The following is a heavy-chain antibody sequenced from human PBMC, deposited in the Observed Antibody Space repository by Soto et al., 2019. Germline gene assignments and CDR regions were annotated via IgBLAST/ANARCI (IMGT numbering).Heavy chain of an antibody. D-gene: IGHD2-8*02. J-gene: IGHJ4*02. V-gene: IGHV4-4*07. CDR2: VFSSVSA. Sequence: SETLSLTCFPAGVSVTSYTWSWVRQPANKGLEWIGRVFSSVSATYSPSLKSRVRISMDTPENRISLKLDSGTAADAGVYYCTRDGMTTGATWGPGTLVAVSS. CDR3: TRDGMTTGAT. CDR1: GVSVTSYT.